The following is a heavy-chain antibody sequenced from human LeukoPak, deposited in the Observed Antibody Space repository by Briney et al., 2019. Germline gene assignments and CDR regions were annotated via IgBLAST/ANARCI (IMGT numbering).Heavy chain of an antibody. J-gene: IGHJ4*02. CDR2: IYYSGST. CDR1: GGSISSYY. V-gene: IGHV4-59*12. CDR3: ARVAAAGNYYFDY. Sequence: SETLSLTCTVSGGSISSYYWSWIRQPPGKGLEWIGYIYYSGSTNYNPSLKSRVTISVDTSKNQFSLKLSSVTAADTAVYFCARVAAAGNYYFDYWGQGTLVTVSS. D-gene: IGHD6-13*01.